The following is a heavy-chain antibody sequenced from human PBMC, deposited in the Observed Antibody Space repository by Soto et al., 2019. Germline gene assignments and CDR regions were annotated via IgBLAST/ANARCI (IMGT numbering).Heavy chain of an antibody. V-gene: IGHV1-58*02. CDR2: IVVGSGNT. J-gene: IGHJ4*02. Sequence: ASVKVSCKPSGYTFTDLYIHWVRQARGQRLEWIGWIVVGSGNTNYAQKFQERVTITRDMSTTTAYMELSSLRSVDTAVYYCATDKGDSYGYGNYWGQGTLVTVSS. CDR3: ATDKGDSYGYGNY. CDR1: GYTFTDLY. D-gene: IGHD5-18*01.